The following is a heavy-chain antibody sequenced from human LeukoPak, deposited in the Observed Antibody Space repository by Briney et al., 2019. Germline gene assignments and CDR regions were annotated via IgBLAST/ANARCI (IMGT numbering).Heavy chain of an antibody. Sequence: TSETLSLTCTVSGGSISSYYWSWIRQPPGKGLEWIGYIYYSGSTNYNPSLKSRVTISVDTSKNQLSLKLSSVTAADTAVYYCARVSGGQWLIYFDYWGQGTLVTVSS. CDR3: ARVSGGQWLIYFDY. CDR1: GGSISSYY. V-gene: IGHV4-59*01. J-gene: IGHJ4*02. CDR2: IYYSGST. D-gene: IGHD6-19*01.